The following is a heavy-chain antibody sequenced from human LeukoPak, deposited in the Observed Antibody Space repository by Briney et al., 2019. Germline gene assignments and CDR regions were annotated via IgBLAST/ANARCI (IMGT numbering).Heavy chain of an antibody. CDR2: INPNSGGT. CDR1: GYTFTGYY. V-gene: IGHV1-2*02. D-gene: IGHD1-26*01. J-gene: IGHJ4*02. CDR3: ARGKWELLKDY. Sequence: ASVKVSCKASGYTFTGYYMHWVRQAPGQGLEWMGWINPNSGGTSYAQKFQGRVTMTRDTSISTAYMELSRLRSDDTAVYYCARGKWELLKDYWGQGTLVTVSS.